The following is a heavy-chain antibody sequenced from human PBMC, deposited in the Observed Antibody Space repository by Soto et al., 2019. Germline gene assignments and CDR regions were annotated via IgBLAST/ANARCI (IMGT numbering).Heavy chain of an antibody. CDR1: GGTFSSYA. V-gene: IGHV1-18*01. J-gene: IGHJ5*02. Sequence: ASVKVSCKASGGTFSSYAISWVRQAPGQGLEWMGWISPYNGKTNYAQKLQGRVTMTTDTSTSTAYMELRSLRSDDTAVYYCARAPLAVAGGGISPWFDPWGQGTLVTVSS. CDR3: ARAPLAVAGGGISPWFDP. CDR2: ISPYNGKT. D-gene: IGHD6-19*01.